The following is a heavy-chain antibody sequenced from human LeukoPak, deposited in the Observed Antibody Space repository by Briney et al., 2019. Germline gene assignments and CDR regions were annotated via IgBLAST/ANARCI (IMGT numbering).Heavy chain of an antibody. V-gene: IGHV4-61*01. J-gene: IGHJ1*01. CDR3: ARGGAARLHFQN. CDR1: GGSVSSGSYY. D-gene: IGHD6-6*01. Sequence: PSETLSLTCTVSGGSVSSGSYYWSWIRQPPGKGLVWIGYIYYSGSTNYNPSLKSRVTISVDTSKNQFSLKLSSVTAADTAVYYCARGGAARLHFQNWGQGTLVTVSS. CDR2: IYYSGST.